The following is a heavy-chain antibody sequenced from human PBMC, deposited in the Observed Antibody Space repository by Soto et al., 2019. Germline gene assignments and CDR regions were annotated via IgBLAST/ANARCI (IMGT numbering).Heavy chain of an antibody. V-gene: IGHV3-30*03. Sequence: GGSLRLSCAASGLTFSSYGMHWVRQAPGKGLEWVAVISYDGSNKYYADSVKGRFTISRDNSKNTLYLQMNSLRAEDTAVYYCARGSTDAYPGSRIFLFWGRGTLVTVSS. D-gene: IGHD3-10*01. CDR3: ARGSTDAYPGSRIFLF. CDR2: ISYDGSNK. CDR1: GLTFSSYG. J-gene: IGHJ4*02.